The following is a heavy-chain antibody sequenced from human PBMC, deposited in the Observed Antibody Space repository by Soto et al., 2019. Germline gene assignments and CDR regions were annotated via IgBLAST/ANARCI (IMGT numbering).Heavy chain of an antibody. CDR3: ARSQPVIVGGPGTAFDV. V-gene: IGHV3-23*01. J-gene: IGHJ3*01. CDR1: GFTISSYA. D-gene: IGHD1-26*01. Sequence: TGGSLRLSCAASGFTISSYAMSWVRQVSGKGLEWVSTISGSDGSTYYADSVKGRFTISRDNSKNTVYLQMNSLRAEDTAVHYCARSQPVIVGGPGTAFDVWGEGTTVPASS. CDR2: ISGSDGST.